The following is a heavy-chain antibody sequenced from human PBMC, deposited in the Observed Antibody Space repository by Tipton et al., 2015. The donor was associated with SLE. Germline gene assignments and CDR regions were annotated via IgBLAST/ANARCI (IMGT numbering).Heavy chain of an antibody. Sequence: TLSLTCAVYGGSFSGNFWSWIRQPPGRGLEWIGEINHSGTTNYIPSLKSRVTISVDTSKNQFSLKLTSMTAADTAVYYCARGGGSSLGRWFDPWGQGTLVTVSA. J-gene: IGHJ5*02. CDR1: GGSFSGNF. D-gene: IGHD6-6*01. CDR3: ARGGGSSLGRWFDP. CDR2: INHSGTT. V-gene: IGHV4-34*01.